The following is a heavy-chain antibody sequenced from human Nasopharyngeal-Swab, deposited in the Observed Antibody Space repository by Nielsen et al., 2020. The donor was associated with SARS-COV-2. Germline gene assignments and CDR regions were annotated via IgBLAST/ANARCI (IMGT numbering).Heavy chain of an antibody. CDR1: GFTFSTYI. CDR2: ISDDGGIK. CDR3: ARGGQGTYYYDSSGYYGEYYFDY. J-gene: IGHJ4*02. Sequence: GESLKISCAASGFTFSTYIMHWVRQAPGKGLEWVAVISDDGGIKHYADSVKGRFTITRDNAKNSLYLQMDSLRAEDTAVYYCARGGQGTYYYDSSGYYGEYYFDYWGQGTLVTVSS. V-gene: IGHV3-30-3*01. D-gene: IGHD3-22*01.